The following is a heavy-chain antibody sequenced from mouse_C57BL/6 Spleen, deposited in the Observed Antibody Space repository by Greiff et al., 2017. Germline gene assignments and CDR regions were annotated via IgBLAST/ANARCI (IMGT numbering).Heavy chain of an antibody. D-gene: IGHD1-1*01. CDR3: ARETTSRYFDG. J-gene: IGHJ1*03. CDR2: IHPNSGST. CDR1: GYTFTSYW. Sequence: VQLQQPGAELVKPGASVKLSCKASGYTFTSYWMHWVKQRPGQGLEWIGMIHPNSGSTNYNEKFKSKATLTVDKSSSTAYMQLSSLTSEDSAVYYCARETTSRYFDGWGTGTTVTVSS. V-gene: IGHV1-64*01.